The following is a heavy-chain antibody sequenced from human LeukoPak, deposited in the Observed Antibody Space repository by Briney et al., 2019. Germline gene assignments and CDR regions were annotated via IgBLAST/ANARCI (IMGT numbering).Heavy chain of an antibody. CDR2: IYTSGST. Sequence: SETLSLTCTVSGGSISSGSYYWSWIRQPAGKGLEWIGRIYTSGSTNYNPSLKSRVTISVDTSKNQFSLKLSSATAADTAVYYCAREPIAGDYYYYYMDVWGKGTTVTVSS. D-gene: IGHD6-13*01. CDR1: GGSISSGSYY. CDR3: AREPIAGDYYYYYMDV. J-gene: IGHJ6*03. V-gene: IGHV4-61*02.